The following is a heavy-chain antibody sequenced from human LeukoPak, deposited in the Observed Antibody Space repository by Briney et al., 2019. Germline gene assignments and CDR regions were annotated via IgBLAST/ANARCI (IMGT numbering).Heavy chain of an antibody. J-gene: IGHJ3*02. CDR1: GFTFSSYS. CDR3: ARDYEGGGSGSYYAFDI. V-gene: IGHV3-48*04. Sequence: GGSLRLSCAASGFTFSSYSMNWVRQAPGKGLEWVSYISSSSSTIYYADSVKGRFTISRDNAQNSLYLQMNSLRAEDTAVYYCARDYEGGGSGSYYAFDIWGQGTMVTVSS. CDR2: ISSSSSTI. D-gene: IGHD3-10*01.